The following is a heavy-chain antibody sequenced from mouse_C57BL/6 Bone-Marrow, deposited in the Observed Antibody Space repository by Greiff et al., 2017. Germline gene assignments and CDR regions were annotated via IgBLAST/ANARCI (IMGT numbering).Heavy chain of an antibody. J-gene: IGHJ4*01. CDR3: ARRGPVYAMDY. V-gene: IGHV5-6*02. Sequence: EVKLMESGGDLVKPGGSLKLSCAASGFTFSSYGMSWVRQTPDKRLEWVATISSGGSYTYNPDSVKGRFTIYRDNAMNTLYLQMSSLKSEDTAMYYCARRGPVYAMDYWGQGTSVTVSS. CDR2: ISSGGSYT. CDR1: GFTFSSYG.